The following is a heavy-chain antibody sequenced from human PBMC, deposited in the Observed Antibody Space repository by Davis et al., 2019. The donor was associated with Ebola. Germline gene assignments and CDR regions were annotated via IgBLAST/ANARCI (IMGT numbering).Heavy chain of an antibody. V-gene: IGHV3-23*01. D-gene: IGHD6-6*01. CDR3: VKRTSGSSGWDY. Sequence: GGSLRLSCVASGFTFINYGMSWVRQAPGKGLEWVSGFGSGGDTYYADSVKGRFTVSRDNSKNALYLQMNCLRADDSGIYYCVKRTSGSSGWDYWGQGTLVTVSS. CDR1: GFTFINYG. CDR2: FGSGGDT. J-gene: IGHJ4*02.